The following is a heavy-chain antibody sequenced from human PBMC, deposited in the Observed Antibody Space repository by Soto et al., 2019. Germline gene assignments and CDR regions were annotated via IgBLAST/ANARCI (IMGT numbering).Heavy chain of an antibody. V-gene: IGHV3-30*18. CDR2: ISYDGNNK. Sequence: GGSLRLSCAASEFTFSSYGMHWVRQAPGKGLEWLSVISYDGNNKYYTDSVKGRFTISRDNSKNTLYLQMNSLRGEDTAVYYCAKDRAFWSGTHDAFDIWGQGTMVTVSS. D-gene: IGHD3-3*01. CDR3: AKDRAFWSGTHDAFDI. CDR1: EFTFSSYG. J-gene: IGHJ3*02.